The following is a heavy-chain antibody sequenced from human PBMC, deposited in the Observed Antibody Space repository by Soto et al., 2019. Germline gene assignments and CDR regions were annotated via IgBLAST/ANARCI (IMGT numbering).Heavy chain of an antibody. J-gene: IGHJ5*02. CDR2: VYHTGDT. V-gene: IGHV4-4*01. CDR1: GGTVASSHW. D-gene: IGHD2-21*02. Sequence: ETLSLTCGVSGGTVASSHWWSWVRQSPGRGLEWIGNVYHTGDTNFNPSLQSRVTFSVDKSNNQFSLRLTSVTAADPAVYFCAREIVTAGGNNYFDPWGPGTLVTVSS. CDR3: AREIVTAGGNNYFDP.